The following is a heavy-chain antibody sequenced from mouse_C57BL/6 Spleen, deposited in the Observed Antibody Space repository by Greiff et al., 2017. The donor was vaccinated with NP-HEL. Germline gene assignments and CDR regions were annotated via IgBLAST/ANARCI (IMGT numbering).Heavy chain of an antibody. D-gene: IGHD1-1*01. J-gene: IGHJ2*01. V-gene: IGHV1-64*01. Sequence: VQLQQSGAELVKPGASVKLSCKASGYTFTSYWMHWVKQRPGQGLEWIGMIHPNSGSTNYNEKFKSKATLTVDKSSSTAYMQLSSLTSEDSAVYYCARWGTTVQYYFDYWGQGTTLTVSS. CDR2: IHPNSGST. CDR3: ARWGTTVQYYFDY. CDR1: GYTFTSYW.